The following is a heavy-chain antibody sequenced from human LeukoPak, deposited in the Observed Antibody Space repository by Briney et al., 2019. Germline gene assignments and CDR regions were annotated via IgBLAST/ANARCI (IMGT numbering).Heavy chain of an antibody. CDR2: INTSSGGT. CDR3: ARSKLVVAATYSYYFDY. J-gene: IGHJ4*02. V-gene: IGHV1-2*02. Sequence: ASVKVSCKASGYTFTAYYLHWVRQAPGQGLEWMGWINTSSGGTNYAQKFQGRVTMTRDTSISTVYMELSRLRSDDTAVYYCARSKLVVAATYSYYFDYWGQGTLVTVSS. D-gene: IGHD2-15*01. CDR1: GYTFTAYY.